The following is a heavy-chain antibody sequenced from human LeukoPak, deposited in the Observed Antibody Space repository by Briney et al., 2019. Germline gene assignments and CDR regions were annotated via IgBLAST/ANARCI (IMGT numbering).Heavy chain of an antibody. V-gene: IGHV4-39*07. CDR1: GGSISSSSYY. CDR3: ARTEGYSSSWHWGRYYYYYMDV. CDR2: IYYSGST. D-gene: IGHD6-13*01. J-gene: IGHJ6*03. Sequence: SETLSLTCTVSGGSISSSSYYWGWIRQPPGKGLEWIGSIYYSGSTYYNPSLKSRVTISVDTSKNQFSLKLSSVTAADTAVYYCARTEGYSSSWHWGRYYYYYMDVWGKGTTVTISS.